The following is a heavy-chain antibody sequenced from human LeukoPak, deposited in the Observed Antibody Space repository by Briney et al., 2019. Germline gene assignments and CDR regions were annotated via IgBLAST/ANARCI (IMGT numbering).Heavy chain of an antibody. CDR3: TTCEVVRGALDY. CDR1: GFTFSNAW. D-gene: IGHD3-10*01. J-gene: IGHJ4*02. Sequence: GGSLRLSCAASGFTFSNAWMNWVRQAPGKGLEWVGRIKSKTDGGTTDYAAPVKGRFTTSRDDSKNTLYLQMNSLKTEDTAVYYCTTCEVVRGALDYWGQGTLVTVSS. V-gene: IGHV3-15*07. CDR2: IKSKTDGGTT.